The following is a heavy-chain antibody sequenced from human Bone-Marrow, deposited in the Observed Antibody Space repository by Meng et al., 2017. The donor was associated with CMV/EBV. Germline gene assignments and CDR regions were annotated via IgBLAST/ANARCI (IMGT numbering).Heavy chain of an antibody. Sequence: ASVKVSCEASGYTFTSYYIHCVRQAPGQGLEWMGIINPSGGGTSYAQKFQGRVTMTRDTSTSTVYMELSSLRSEDTAVYYCAREYSSSWDYWGQGTLVTVSS. V-gene: IGHV1-46*01. D-gene: IGHD6-6*01. CDR2: INPSGGGT. J-gene: IGHJ4*02. CDR1: GYTFTSYY. CDR3: AREYSSSWDY.